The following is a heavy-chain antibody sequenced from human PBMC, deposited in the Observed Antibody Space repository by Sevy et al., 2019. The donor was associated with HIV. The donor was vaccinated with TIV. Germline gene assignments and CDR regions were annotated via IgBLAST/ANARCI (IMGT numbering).Heavy chain of an antibody. CDR3: AKDLISVAGFYAFDM. V-gene: IGHV3-9*01. D-gene: IGHD6-19*01. CDR2: ITWNSDSV. CDR1: GFNFNEYA. J-gene: IGHJ3*02. Sequence: GESLRLSCAASGFNFNEYAMHWVRQAPGKGLEWVSGITWNSDSVVYADSVKGRFTISRDKAKNSLYLQMNSLRPEDTALYYCAKDLISVAGFYAFDMWGQGTMVTVSS.